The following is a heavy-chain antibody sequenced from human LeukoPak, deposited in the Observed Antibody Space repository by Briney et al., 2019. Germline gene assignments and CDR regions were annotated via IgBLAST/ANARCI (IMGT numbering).Heavy chain of an antibody. CDR1: GRSISRYY. D-gene: IGHD2-15*01. CDR3: ASAYCSGGSCYSLGFDY. Sequence: PSETLSLTCTVSGRSISRYYGSWIRQPPGKGREWIGYIYYSGSTNYNPSLKSRVTISVDTSKNQFSLKLSSVTAAETAVYYCASAYCSGGSCYSLGFDYWGQGTLVTVSS. J-gene: IGHJ4*02. CDR2: IYYSGST. V-gene: IGHV4-59*01.